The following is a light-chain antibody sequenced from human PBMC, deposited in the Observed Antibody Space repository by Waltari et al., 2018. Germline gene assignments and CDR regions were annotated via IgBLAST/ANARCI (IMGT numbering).Light chain of an antibody. CDR3: CSYAGSAISV. J-gene: IGLJ3*02. CDR2: DVN. CDR1: TSDVGKYNL. Sequence: QSALTQTVAVSGSPGQSITISCTGTTSDVGKYNLVSWYQQHPGKAPTLIIYDVNKRPSGVSNRFSGSKYGNTASLTISGLQAADEAEYYCCSYAGSAISVFGGGTKLTVL. V-gene: IGLV2-23*02.